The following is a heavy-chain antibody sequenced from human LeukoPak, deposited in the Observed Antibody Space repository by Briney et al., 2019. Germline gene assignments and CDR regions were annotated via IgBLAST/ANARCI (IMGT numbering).Heavy chain of an antibody. V-gene: IGHV3-33*01. J-gene: IGHJ4*02. Sequence: PERSLRLFCAPSGFTFSRYGMHSGPQAPGKGLERVAVIWYDGSHKYYADSVKGRFTYSRDNSKNTLHLQMNSLTAEDTGVYYCARDLLLWFGELSGDSDYWGQGTLVTVSS. CDR3: ARDLLLWFGELSGDSDY. D-gene: IGHD3-10*01. CDR2: IWYDGSHK. CDR1: GFTFSRYG.